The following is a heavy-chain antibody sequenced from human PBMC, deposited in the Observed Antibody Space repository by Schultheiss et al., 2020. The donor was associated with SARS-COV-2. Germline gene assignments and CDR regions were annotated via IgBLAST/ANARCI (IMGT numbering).Heavy chain of an antibody. Sequence: GGSLRLSCAASGFTFSSYAMHWVRQAPGKGLEWVAVISYDGSNKYYADSVKGRFTISRDNAKDTLYLQVNSLRAEDTAVYYCARGPYSRSWHSYIDFWGRGTLVTVSS. CDR1: GFTFSSYA. V-gene: IGHV3-30*04. D-gene: IGHD6-13*01. CDR3: ARGPYSRSWHSYIDF. J-gene: IGHJ4*02. CDR2: ISYDGSNK.